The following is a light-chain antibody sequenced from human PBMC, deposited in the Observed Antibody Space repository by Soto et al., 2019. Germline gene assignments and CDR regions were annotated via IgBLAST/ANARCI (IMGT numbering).Light chain of an antibody. J-gene: IGLJ2*01. CDR3: YSYTSSSPVL. V-gene: IGLV2-14*01. CDR2: DVS. CDR1: SSDVGGYNY. Sequence: QSVLTQPASVSGSPGQSITISCTGISSDVGGYNYVSWYQQHPDKAPKLMIYDVSNRRSGVSNRFSGSKSGNTASLTISGLQAEDEADYYFYSYTSSSPVLFGGGTKLTVL.